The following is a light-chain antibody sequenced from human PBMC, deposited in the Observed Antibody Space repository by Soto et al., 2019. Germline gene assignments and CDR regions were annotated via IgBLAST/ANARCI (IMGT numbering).Light chain of an antibody. CDR1: QSVSSSY. Sequence: EIVLTQSPGTLSLSPGERATLSCRASQSVSSSYLAWYQQKPGQAPRLLIYGASSKATGIPDRFSGSGSGTAFTLSISRLEPEDFAVYYCQQDGRSATFGGGKKVEIK. CDR3: QQDGRSAT. V-gene: IGKV3-20*01. J-gene: IGKJ4*01. CDR2: GAS.